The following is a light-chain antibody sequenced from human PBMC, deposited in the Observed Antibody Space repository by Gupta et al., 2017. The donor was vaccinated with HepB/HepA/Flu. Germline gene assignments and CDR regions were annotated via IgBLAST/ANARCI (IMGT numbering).Light chain of an antibody. J-gene: IGKJ2*01. CDR1: QNITTY. Sequence: IQMTQPPSSLSASVGDRVTISCRASQNITTYLYWYQHKVGKAPDLLIYATMYLQSGVPPRFSGFGTGTEFTLTISGLQPEDFATYYCLQSYSVPHTFGQGTRVEI. V-gene: IGKV1-39*01. CDR3: LQSYSVPHT. CDR2: ATM.